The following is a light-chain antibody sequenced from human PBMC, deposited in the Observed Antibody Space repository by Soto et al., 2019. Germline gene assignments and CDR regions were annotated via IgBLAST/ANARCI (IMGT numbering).Light chain of an antibody. CDR2: KGT. CDR1: SVDVGAYNS. V-gene: IGLV2-23*01. CDR3: CFSAPERTYV. J-gene: IGLJ1*01. Sequence: QSALAQPASVSGSPVQSITISCTGTSVDVGAYNSVSWYQQLPHKAPQVILYKGTQRPSGVSSRFSGSTSGNAASLTISGRQADADADYFYCFSAPERTYVFGTGTKRTVL.